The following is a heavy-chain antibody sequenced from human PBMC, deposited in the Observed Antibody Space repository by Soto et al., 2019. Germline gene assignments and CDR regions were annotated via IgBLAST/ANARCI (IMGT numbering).Heavy chain of an antibody. CDR1: GGSISSYY. J-gene: IGHJ5*02. Sequence: QVQLQESGPGLVKPSETLSLTCTVSGGSISSYYWSWIRQPPGKGLEWIGYIYYSGSTNYNPSLKGRVTISVDTSKNQFSLKLSSVTAADTAVYYCARHPPLLWFGELLAGGWFDPWGQGTLVTVSS. CDR2: IYYSGST. D-gene: IGHD3-10*01. V-gene: IGHV4-59*08. CDR3: ARHPPLLWFGELLAGGWFDP.